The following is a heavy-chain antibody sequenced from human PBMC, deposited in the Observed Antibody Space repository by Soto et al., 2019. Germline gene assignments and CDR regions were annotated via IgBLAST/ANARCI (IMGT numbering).Heavy chain of an antibody. D-gene: IGHD3-16*01. CDR1: GYTFSSHG. CDR2: ISASNGDT. J-gene: IGHJ6*04. CDR3: ARLGGGSNTDFSCDVAV. V-gene: IGHV1-18*01. Sequence: QVQLVQSGAEVKKPGASVKVSCKASGYTFSSHGITWLRQAPGQGLEWMGWISASNGDTNYAQRLQGRVTVTKDTSKTTSYLELRSMRAEDTAVYGCARLGGGSNTDFSCDVAVVGRGTTVTVSS.